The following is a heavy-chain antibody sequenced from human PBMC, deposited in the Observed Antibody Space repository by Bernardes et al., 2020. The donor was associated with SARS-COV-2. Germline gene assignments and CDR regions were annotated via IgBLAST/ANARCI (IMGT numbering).Heavy chain of an antibody. CDR3: ARDLDRLYSEGRTAAFDI. D-gene: IGHD1-26*01. CDR1: GYTFTGYY. V-gene: IGHV1-2*02. CDR2: INPNSGVT. J-gene: IGHJ3*02. Sequence: ASVKVSCKASGYTFTGYYMHWVRQAPGQGLEWMGWINPNSGVTNYAQNFQGRVTMTRDTSISTAYMELSRLRSDDTAVYYCARDLDRLYSEGRTAAFDISCQGT.